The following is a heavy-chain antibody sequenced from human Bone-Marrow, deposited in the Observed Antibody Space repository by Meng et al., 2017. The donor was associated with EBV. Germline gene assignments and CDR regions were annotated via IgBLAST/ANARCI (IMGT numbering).Heavy chain of an antibody. CDR1: GDTFGYYT. V-gene: IGHV1-69*01. J-gene: IGHJ5*02. CDR3: ARESPDRSTDP. CDR2: IIPSYGTT. Sequence: QVQLGQSGAEGKKPGSSVKVSCKVSGDTFGYYTISWVRQAPGQGPEWMGGIIPSYGTTSYAQKFQGRVTISTDESTTTAYMELRSLTLDDTAVYYCARESPDRSTDPWGQGTLVTVSS.